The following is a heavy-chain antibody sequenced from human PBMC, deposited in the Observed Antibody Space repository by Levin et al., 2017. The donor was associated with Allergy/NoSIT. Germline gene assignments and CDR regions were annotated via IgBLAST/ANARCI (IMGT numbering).Heavy chain of an antibody. CDR1: GGSIAHGNYY. D-gene: IGHD3-22*01. CDR2: IYYSGST. V-gene: IGHV4-30-4*01. J-gene: IGHJ6*02. Sequence: SETLSLTCTVSGGSIAHGNYYWSWIRQSPGTGLEWIGYIYYSGSTSYNPSLKSRVSISLDTSKNQFSLKLSSVTAADTAVYYCVIDRYNYDPSTYHFPPTEYYSYGLDVWGQGTTVNISS. CDR3: VIDRYNYDPSTYHFPPTEYYSYGLDV.